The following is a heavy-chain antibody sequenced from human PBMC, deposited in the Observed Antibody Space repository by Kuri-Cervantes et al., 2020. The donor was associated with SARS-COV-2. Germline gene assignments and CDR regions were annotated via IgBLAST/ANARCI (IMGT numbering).Heavy chain of an antibody. V-gene: IGHV2-5*02. D-gene: IGHD3-22*01. CDR2: IHWDDEK. CDR3: ARRRLSYYEGSGYSAPFDP. J-gene: IGHJ5*02. CDR1: VFSLTTSGVG. Sequence: SGPTLVKPTQTLTLTCTFSVFSLTTSGVGVGWIRQPPGKALEWLALIHWDDEKHYSPSLKNRLTITKDTSKNQVVLTITNMDPVDTATDSRARRRLSYYEGSGYSAPFDPWGQGILVTGSS.